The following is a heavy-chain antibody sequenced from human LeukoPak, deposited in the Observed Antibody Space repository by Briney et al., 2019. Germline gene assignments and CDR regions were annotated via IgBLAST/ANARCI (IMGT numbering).Heavy chain of an antibody. CDR3: ARDGQNWNFLSRRVNWFDP. Sequence: PGGSLRLSCAASGFTFSSYSMNWVRQAPGKGLEWVSSISSSSSYIYYADSVKGRFTISRDNAKNSLYLQMNSLRAEDTAVYYCARDGQNWNFLSRRVNWFDPWGQGTLVTVSS. D-gene: IGHD1-7*01. CDR2: ISSSSSYI. J-gene: IGHJ5*02. V-gene: IGHV3-21*01. CDR1: GFTFSSYS.